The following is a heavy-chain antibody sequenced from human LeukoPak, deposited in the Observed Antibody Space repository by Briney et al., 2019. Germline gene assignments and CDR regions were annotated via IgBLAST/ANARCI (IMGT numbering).Heavy chain of an antibody. CDR1: GFTCSSYA. Sequence: GGSLRLSCAASGFTCSSYAMSWVRQAPGKGLVWVSAISGSGGSTYYADSVKGWFTISRDNSKNTLYLQLSSLRAEDTAVFYCVRAVAGKGCIDYWGQGTLVTVSS. CDR2: ISGSGGST. CDR3: VRAVAGKGCIDY. D-gene: IGHD6-19*01. J-gene: IGHJ4*02. V-gene: IGHV3-23*01.